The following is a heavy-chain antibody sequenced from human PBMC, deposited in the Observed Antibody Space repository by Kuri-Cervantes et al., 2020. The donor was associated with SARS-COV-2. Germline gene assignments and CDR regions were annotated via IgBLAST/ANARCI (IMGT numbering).Heavy chain of an antibody. CDR3: ARERYDFWSGYYRWFDP. CDR1: GGSISSYY. Sequence: GSLRLSCTVSGGSISSYYWSWIRQPPGKGLEWIGYIYYSGSTNYNPSLKSRVTISVDTSKNQFSLKLSSVTAADTAVYYCARERYDFWSGYYRWFDPWGQGTLVTVSS. D-gene: IGHD3-3*01. CDR2: IYYSGST. V-gene: IGHV4-59*01. J-gene: IGHJ5*02.